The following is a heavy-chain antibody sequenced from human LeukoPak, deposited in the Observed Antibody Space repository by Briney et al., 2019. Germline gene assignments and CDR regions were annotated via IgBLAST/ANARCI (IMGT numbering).Heavy chain of an antibody. CDR1: GGSISSYY. CDR3: ARHGAERFGELPHHRHYYCYYYMDV. CDR2: IYTRGST. D-gene: IGHD3-10*01. V-gene: IGHV4-4*09. Sequence: SETLSLTCTVSGGSISSYYWSWIRQPPGKGLEWIGYIYTRGSTNYNPSHKSRVTISLDTSQNHFSLTLSSVAAADTAVYYCARHGAERFGELPHHRHYYCYYYMDVWGKGTTVTVSS. J-gene: IGHJ6*03.